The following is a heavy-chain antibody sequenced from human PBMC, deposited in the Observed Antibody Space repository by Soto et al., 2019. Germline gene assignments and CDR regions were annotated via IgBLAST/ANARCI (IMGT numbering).Heavy chain of an antibody. D-gene: IGHD2-2*01. V-gene: IGHV3-74*01. Sequence: EVQLVESGGGLVQPGGSLRLSCAASGFTLSNYWMHWARQAPGKGLVWVSRISSDGSSTNYADSVKGRSTISRDNAKNTLHLQMNSLRAEDTAVYYSARVPYCSSSSCYSYFDSWGQGTLVTVSS. CDR1: GFTLSNYW. CDR2: ISSDGSST. CDR3: ARVPYCSSSSCYSYFDS. J-gene: IGHJ4*02.